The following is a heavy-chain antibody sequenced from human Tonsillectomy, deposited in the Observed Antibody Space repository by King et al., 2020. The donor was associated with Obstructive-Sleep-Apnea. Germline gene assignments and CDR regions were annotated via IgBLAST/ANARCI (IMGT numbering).Heavy chain of an antibody. CDR2: IKQDGSEK. J-gene: IGHJ4*02. CDR3: ARGGDCGSWYGGIDY. V-gene: IGHV3-7*03. D-gene: IGHD6-13*01. CDR1: GFTFSSYW. Sequence: VQLVESGGGLVQPGGSLRLSCAASGFTFSSYWMSWVRQAPGKGLEWVANIKQDGSEKYYVDSMKGRLTISRDNAKNSLYLEMNSLRAEDTAVYYCARGGDCGSWYGGIDYWGQGTLVTVSS.